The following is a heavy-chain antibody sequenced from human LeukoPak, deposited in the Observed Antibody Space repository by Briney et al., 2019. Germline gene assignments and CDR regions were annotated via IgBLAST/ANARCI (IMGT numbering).Heavy chain of an antibody. J-gene: IGHJ3*02. CDR1: GGSFSGYY. D-gene: IGHD3-9*01. CDR3: ARGRNVLRYNYAFDI. Sequence: PSETLPLTCAVYGGSFSGYYWSWIRQPPGKGLEWIGEINHSGSTNYNPSLKSRVTISVDTSKNQFSLKLSSVTAADTAVYYCARGRNVLRYNYAFDIWGQGTMATVSS. CDR2: INHSGST. V-gene: IGHV4-34*01.